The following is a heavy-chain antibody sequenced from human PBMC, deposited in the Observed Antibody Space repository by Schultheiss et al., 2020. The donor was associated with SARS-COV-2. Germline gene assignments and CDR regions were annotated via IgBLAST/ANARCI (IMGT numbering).Heavy chain of an antibody. CDR1: GGSFSGYY. J-gene: IGHJ4*02. Sequence: SETLSLTCAVYGGSFSGYYWSWIRQPPGKGLEWIGEISHSGSTNYNPSLKSRVTISIGTSKNQFSLKLSSVTAADTAVYYCARGFFGAAAGSFDYWGQGTLVTVSS. CDR2: ISHSGST. D-gene: IGHD6-13*01. CDR3: ARGFFGAAAGSFDY. V-gene: IGHV4-34*01.